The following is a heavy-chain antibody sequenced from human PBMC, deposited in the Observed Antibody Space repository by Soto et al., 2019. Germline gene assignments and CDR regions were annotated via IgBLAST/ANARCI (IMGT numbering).Heavy chain of an antibody. D-gene: IGHD3-3*01. CDR2: VSAYNGKK. CDR3: SRDSHYDFWSGYLNRNWFDP. V-gene: IGHV1-18*01. Sequence: APVKVSRKASGFTFTRYCISWVRQAPGQGVEWKGWVSAYNGKKNYAQKLQCRVTMTTDTSTCTAYMELRSLRSVDTAVYFCSRDSHYDFWSGYLNRNWFDPWGQGTLVTVSS. J-gene: IGHJ5*02. CDR1: GFTFTRYC.